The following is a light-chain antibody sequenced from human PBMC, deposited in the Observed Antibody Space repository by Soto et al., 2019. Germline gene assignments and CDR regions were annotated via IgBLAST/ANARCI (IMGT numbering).Light chain of an antibody. J-gene: IGLJ3*02. CDR1: SSDVGSYNR. Sequence: ALTQPPSVSGSPGQSVTISCTGTSSDVGSYNRVSWYQQPPGTAPKLMIYEVNNRPSGVPDRFSGSKSGNTASLTISGLQAEDEADYYCSSYTSSSTFAFGGGTKLTVL. CDR3: SSYTSSSTFA. V-gene: IGLV2-18*02. CDR2: EVN.